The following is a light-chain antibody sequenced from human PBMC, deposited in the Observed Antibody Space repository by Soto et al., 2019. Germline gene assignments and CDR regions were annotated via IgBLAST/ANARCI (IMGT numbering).Light chain of an antibody. CDR3: QHYGSDTLKLT. CDR1: QSVRSSY. Sequence: EIVLTQSPGTLSLSPGERATLSCRASQSVRSSYVAWYQQKPGQAPRLLIYGASSRATAIPDRFSGSGSGTAFSLTISRLEPEDFAVYYCQHYGSDTLKLTFGGGTKVEIK. CDR2: GAS. V-gene: IGKV3-20*01. J-gene: IGKJ4*01.